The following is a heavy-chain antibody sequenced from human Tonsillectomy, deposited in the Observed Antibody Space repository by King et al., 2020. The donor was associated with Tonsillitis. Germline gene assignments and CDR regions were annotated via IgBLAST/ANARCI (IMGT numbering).Heavy chain of an antibody. Sequence: PLQESGPGLVKPSQTLSLTCTVSGGSISSGGYYWSWIRQHPGKGLEWIGYIYYSGSTYYNPSLKSRVTISVDTSKNQFSLKLSSVTAADTAVYYCARGGYCSSTSCRANNWFDPWGQGTLVTVSS. CDR1: GGSISSGGYY. D-gene: IGHD2-2*01. CDR2: IYYSGST. V-gene: IGHV4-31*03. CDR3: ARGGYCSSTSCRANNWFDP. J-gene: IGHJ5*02.